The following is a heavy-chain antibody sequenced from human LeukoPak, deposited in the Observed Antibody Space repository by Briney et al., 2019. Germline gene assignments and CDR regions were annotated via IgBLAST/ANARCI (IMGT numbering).Heavy chain of an antibody. J-gene: IGHJ5*02. CDR2: ISAYNGNT. CDR3: ARDGKPSIAARPDWFDP. V-gene: IGHV1-18*01. CDR1: GYTFTSYG. Sequence: ASVKVSCKASGYTFTSYGISWVRQAPGQGLEWMGWISAYNGNTNYAQKPQGRVTMTTDTSTSTAYMELRSLRSDDTAVYYCARDGKPSIAARPDWFDPWGQGTLVTVSS. D-gene: IGHD6-6*01.